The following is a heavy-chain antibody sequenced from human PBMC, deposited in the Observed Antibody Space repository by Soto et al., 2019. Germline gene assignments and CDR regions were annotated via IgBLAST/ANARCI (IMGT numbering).Heavy chain of an antibody. V-gene: IGHV3-7*03. CDR2: IKQDGSEK. CDR3: ARGDTAMPMNYYYGMDV. CDR1: GFTFSSYS. Sequence: GGSLRLSCAASGFTFSSYSMNWVRQAPGKGLEWVANIKQDGSEKYYVDSVKGRFTISRDNAKNSLYLQMNSLRAEDTAVYYCARGDTAMPMNYYYGMDVWGQGTTVTVSS. D-gene: IGHD5-18*01. J-gene: IGHJ6*02.